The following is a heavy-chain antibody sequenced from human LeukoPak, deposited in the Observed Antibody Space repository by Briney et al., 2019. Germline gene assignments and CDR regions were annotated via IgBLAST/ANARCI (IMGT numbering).Heavy chain of an antibody. CDR2: IYSGGRT. D-gene: IGHD3-10*01. CDR1: GFIVSSNY. V-gene: IGHV3-53*01. Sequence: PRGSLRLSCAASGFIVSSNYMSWVRQAPGKGLEWVSVIYSGGRTYYADSVKGRFTISRDNSRSTLYLQMNSLRAEDTAVYYCARGLGRELDGAFDIWGQGTMVAVSS. J-gene: IGHJ3*02. CDR3: ARGLGRELDGAFDI.